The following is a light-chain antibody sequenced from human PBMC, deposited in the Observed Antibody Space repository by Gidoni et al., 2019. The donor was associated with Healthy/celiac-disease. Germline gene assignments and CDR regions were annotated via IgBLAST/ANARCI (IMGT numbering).Light chain of an antibody. CDR1: QSVRSY. J-gene: IGKJ1*01. CDR3: QQRSNLT. CDR2: DAS. V-gene: IGKV3-11*01. Sequence: EIVLTQSPATLSLSPGERATLSCRASQSVRSYLAWYQQKPGQAPRLLISDASRISGSGSGTDFTLTISSLEPEDFAVYYCQQRSNLTFGQGTKVEIQ.